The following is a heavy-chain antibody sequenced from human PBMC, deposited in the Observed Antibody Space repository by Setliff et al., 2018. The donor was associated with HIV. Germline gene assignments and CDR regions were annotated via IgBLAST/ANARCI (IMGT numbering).Heavy chain of an antibody. J-gene: IGHJ5*02. CDR1: GGSSSRDSFY. CDR3: AGDSGYPTNWFDP. CDR2: IYYSGTT. V-gene: IGHV4-39*02. D-gene: IGHD3-22*01. Sequence: SETLSLTCTVSGGSSSRDSFYWGWFRQPPGEGLEWIGDIYYSGTTYYAPSLETRLTISVDTSTNQFSLKLTSVTASDPAMYFCAGDSGYPTNWFDPWGQGILVTVSS.